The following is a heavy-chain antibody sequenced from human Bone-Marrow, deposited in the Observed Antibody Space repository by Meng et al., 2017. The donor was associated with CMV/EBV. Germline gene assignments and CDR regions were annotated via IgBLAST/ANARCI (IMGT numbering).Heavy chain of an antibody. CDR1: GYTFTIYP. V-gene: IGHV1-3*01. D-gene: IGHD1-14*01. J-gene: IGHJ5*02. Sequence: KASGYTFTIYPIHWVRQAPGQRLGWMGRINAGDGHTKYSQKCQGRVTFTRDTSATTAYMHLSSLRSEDTAVYYCARKGRVGRNWFDPWGQGTLVTVSS. CDR2: INAGDGHT. CDR3: ARKGRVGRNWFDP.